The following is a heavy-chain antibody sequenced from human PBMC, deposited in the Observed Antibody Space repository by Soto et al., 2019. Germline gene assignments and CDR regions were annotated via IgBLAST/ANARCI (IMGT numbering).Heavy chain of an antibody. CDR3: ASSPRGYCSSTSCRELGNYYGMDG. Sequence: GESLKISCKGSGYSFTSYWISWVRQMPGKGLEWMGRIDPSDSYTNYSPSFQGHVTISADKSISTAYLQWSSLKASDTAMYYCASSPRGYCSSTSCRELGNYYGMDGCGQGTTVTVSS. CDR2: IDPSDSYT. J-gene: IGHJ6*02. D-gene: IGHD2-2*01. V-gene: IGHV5-10-1*01. CDR1: GYSFTSYW.